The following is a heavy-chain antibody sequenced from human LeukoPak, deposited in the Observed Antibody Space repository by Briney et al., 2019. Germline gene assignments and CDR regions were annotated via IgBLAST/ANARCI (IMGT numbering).Heavy chain of an antibody. Sequence: GGSLRLSCAASGFTFSNAWMSWVRQAPGKGLEWVGRIKSKTDGGTTDYAAPVKGRFTISRDDSKNTLYLQMNSLKTEDTAVYYCTTDPSQLPAWGMDVWGQGTTVTVSS. V-gene: IGHV3-15*01. J-gene: IGHJ6*02. D-gene: IGHD2-2*01. CDR1: GFTFSNAW. CDR2: IKSKTDGGTT. CDR3: TTDPSQLPAWGMDV.